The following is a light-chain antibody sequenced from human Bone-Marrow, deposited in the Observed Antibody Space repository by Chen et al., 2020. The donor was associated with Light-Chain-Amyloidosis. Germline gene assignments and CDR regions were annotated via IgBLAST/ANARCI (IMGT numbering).Light chain of an antibody. CDR2: GAS. CDR3: QQYNNWPPFT. CDR1: QSVSSN. J-gene: IGKJ3*01. Sequence: EIVMTQSPATLFVSPGERATLSCRASQSVSSNLAWYQQKPGQAPRLLIYGASTRATGIPARFSGSGSGTEFTLTISSLQSEDFVVYYCQQYNNWPPFTFGPGTKVDIK. V-gene: IGKV3-15*01.